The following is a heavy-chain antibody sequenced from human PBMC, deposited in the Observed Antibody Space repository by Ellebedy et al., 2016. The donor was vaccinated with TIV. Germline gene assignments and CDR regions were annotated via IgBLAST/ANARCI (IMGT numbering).Heavy chain of an antibody. CDR1: GFTFRTYW. V-gene: IGHV3-7*01. D-gene: IGHD6-25*01. CDR3: ARGAARGIYYYYGMDV. J-gene: IGHJ6*02. CDR2: MDQDGSHI. Sequence: GGSLRLXCAASGFTFRTYWMNWVRQAPGKRLEWVTNMDQDGSHIYYVHSVKGRFTISRDNAKNSLYLQLNGLTTDDTAVYYCARGAARGIYYYYGMDVWGQGTTVTVSS.